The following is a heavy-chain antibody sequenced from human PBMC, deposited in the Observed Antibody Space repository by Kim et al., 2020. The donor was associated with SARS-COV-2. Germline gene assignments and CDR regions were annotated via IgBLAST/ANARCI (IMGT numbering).Heavy chain of an antibody. CDR1: GYTFTAYA. CDR2: ITAVSANT. D-gene: IGHD3-3*01. J-gene: IGHJ6*01. CDR3: ARGTYCTTTSCYYSPYYFY. V-gene: IGHV1-3*01. Sequence: ASVKVSCKASGYTFTAYAVHWVRQAPGESPEWLGWITAVSANTKYSPKFQGRVTITRDTAASTVYLELSSLRSEDTAGYYCARGTYCTTTSCYYSPYYFY.